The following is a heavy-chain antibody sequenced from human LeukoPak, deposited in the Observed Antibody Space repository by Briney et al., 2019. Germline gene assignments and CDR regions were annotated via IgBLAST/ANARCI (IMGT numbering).Heavy chain of an antibody. J-gene: IGHJ4*02. CDR2: IKQDGSEK. V-gene: IGHV3-7*02. CDR3: ASLGDYDILTGYVFDY. D-gene: IGHD3-9*01. CDR1: GFTLSSYW. Sequence: GGSLRLSCAAPGFTLSSYWMSWVRQAPGKGLEWVANIKQDGSEKYYVDSVKGRFTISRDNAKNSLYLQMNSLRAEDTAVYYCASLGDYDILTGYVFDYWGQGTLVTVSS.